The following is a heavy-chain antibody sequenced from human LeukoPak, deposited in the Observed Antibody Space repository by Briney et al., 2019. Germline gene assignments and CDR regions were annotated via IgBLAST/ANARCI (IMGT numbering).Heavy chain of an antibody. Sequence: PSETLSLTCAVYGGSFSGYYWSWIRQPPGKGLEWIGEINHSGSTNYNPSLKSRVTISVDTSKNQFSLKLSSVTAADTAVYYCARIRNYVWGSYRYYSDYWGQGTLVTVSS. CDR1: GGSFSGYY. D-gene: IGHD3-16*02. CDR2: INHSGST. CDR3: ARIRNYVWGSYRYYSDY. V-gene: IGHV4-34*01. J-gene: IGHJ4*02.